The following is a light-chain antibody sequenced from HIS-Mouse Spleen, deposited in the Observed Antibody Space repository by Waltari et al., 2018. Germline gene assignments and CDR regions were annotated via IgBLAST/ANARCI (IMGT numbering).Light chain of an antibody. Sequence: QSALTQPASVSGSPGQSITISCTGTSSGAGSYNLDIWYQQHQGKAPKLMIYEGSKRPSGVSNRFSGSKSGNTASLTISGLQAEDEADYYCCSYAGSSTWVFGGGTKLTVL. CDR1: SSGAGSYNL. J-gene: IGLJ3*02. V-gene: IGLV2-23*01. CDR3: CSYAGSSTWV. CDR2: EGS.